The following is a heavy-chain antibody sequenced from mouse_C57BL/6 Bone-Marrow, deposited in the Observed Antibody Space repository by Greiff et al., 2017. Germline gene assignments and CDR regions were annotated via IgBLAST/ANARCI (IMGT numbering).Heavy chain of an antibody. J-gene: IGHJ4*01. Sequence: QVQLQQPGAELVQPGASVKLSCKASGYTFTSYWMLWVKQRPGQGLEWIGEIDPSDSYTNYNQKFKGKATLTVDTSSSTTYMQLSSLASEDSAVYYCAWVGDYWGQGTSATVSS. CDR3: AWVGDY. CDR2: IDPSDSYT. CDR1: GYTFTSYW. V-gene: IGHV1-50*01.